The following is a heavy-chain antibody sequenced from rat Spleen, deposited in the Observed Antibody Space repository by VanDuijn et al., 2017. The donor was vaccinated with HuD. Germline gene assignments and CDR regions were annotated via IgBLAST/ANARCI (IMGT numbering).Heavy chain of an antibody. V-gene: IGHV5-7*01. CDR2: ISYGDRSGHSST. Sequence: EVQLVESGGGLVQPGRSMKLSCVASGFTFTDYYMAWVRQAPKKGLEWVATISYGDRSGHSSTYYRDSVKGRFTISRDNAKSTLSLQMDSLRSEDTATYYCARRHYGYTDYFDYWGQGVMVTVSS. CDR1: GFTFTDYY. D-gene: IGHD1-6*01. CDR3: ARRHYGYTDYFDY. J-gene: IGHJ2*01.